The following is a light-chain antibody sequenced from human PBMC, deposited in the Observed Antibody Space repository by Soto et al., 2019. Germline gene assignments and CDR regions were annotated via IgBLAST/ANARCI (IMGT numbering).Light chain of an antibody. J-gene: IGKJ5*01. CDR1: QSVSRSY. Sequence: EIVLTQSPGTLSLSPGERATLSCRASQSVSRSYLARYQQKPGLAPRLLIYGASSRATGIPDRFSGSGSGTDFTLTISRLEPEDFAVYYCQQYGRSLITFGQGTRLEIK. CDR3: QQYGRSLIT. V-gene: IGKV3-20*01. CDR2: GAS.